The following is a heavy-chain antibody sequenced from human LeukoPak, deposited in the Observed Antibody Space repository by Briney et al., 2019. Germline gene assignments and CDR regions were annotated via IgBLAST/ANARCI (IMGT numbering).Heavy chain of an antibody. J-gene: IGHJ4*02. CDR3: AREEDYYDSSGYYFYFDY. Sequence: GRSLRLSCAASGFTFSSYSMHWVRQAPGKGLEWVAVISYDGSNKYYADSVKGRFTISRDNSKNTLYLQMNSLRAEDTAVYYCAREEDYYDSSGYYFYFDYWGQGTLVTVSS. V-gene: IGHV3-30-3*01. CDR1: GFTFSSYS. CDR2: ISYDGSNK. D-gene: IGHD3-22*01.